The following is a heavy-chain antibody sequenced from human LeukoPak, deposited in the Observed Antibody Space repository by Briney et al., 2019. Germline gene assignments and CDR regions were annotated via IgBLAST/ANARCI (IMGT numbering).Heavy chain of an antibody. CDR3: AREYSGSPGGY. CDR2: INPDSGGT. V-gene: IGHV1-2*02. Sequence: ASVKVSCKASGYTFTGYYIHWERQAPGQGLEWMGWINPDSGGTNYAQKFQGRATMTRDTSISTAYMELSSLISDDTAVYYCAREYSGSPGGYWGQGTLVTVSS. D-gene: IGHD1-26*01. CDR1: GYTFTGYY. J-gene: IGHJ4*02.